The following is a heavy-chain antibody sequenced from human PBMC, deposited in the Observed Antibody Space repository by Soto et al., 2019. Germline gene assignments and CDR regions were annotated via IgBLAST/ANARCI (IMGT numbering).Heavy chain of an antibody. Sequence: SETLSLTCTVSGGSISSSSYYWGWIRQPPGKGLEWIGSIYYSGSTYYNPSLKSRVTISVDTSKNQFSLKLSSVTAADTAVYYCARNYVVPAAGNWFDPWGQGTLVTVSS. CDR1: GGSISSSSYY. CDR2: IYYSGST. D-gene: IGHD2-2*01. CDR3: ARNYVVPAAGNWFDP. V-gene: IGHV4-39*01. J-gene: IGHJ5*02.